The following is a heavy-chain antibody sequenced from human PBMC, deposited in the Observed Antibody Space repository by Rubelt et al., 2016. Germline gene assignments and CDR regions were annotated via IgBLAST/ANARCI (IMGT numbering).Heavy chain of an antibody. V-gene: IGHV3-74*01. CDR1: GFTFSSYW. J-gene: IGHJ4*02. D-gene: IGHD2-15*01. CDR2: INSDGSST. Sequence: EVQLLESGGGLVQPGGSLRLSCAASGFTFSSYWMHWVRQAPGKGLVWVSRINSDGSSTSYADSVKGRFTISRDNSKYTLYLQLNNLRPEDTAVYYCAKDRGGGSYSFDYWGQGTLVTVSS. CDR3: AKDRGGGSYSFDY.